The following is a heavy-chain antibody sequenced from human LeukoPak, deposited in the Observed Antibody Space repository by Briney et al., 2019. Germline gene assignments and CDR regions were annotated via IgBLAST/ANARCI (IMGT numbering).Heavy chain of an antibody. V-gene: IGHV4-59*08. CDR3: AKRYGSGWYFDL. CDR2: IYYSGST. CDR1: GGSISTYY. D-gene: IGHD6-19*01. J-gene: IGHJ2*01. Sequence: ASETLSLTCTISGGSISTYYWSWIRQPPGKGLEWIGYIYYSGSTNYNPSLKSRVTISPDTSKNQFSLKLSSVTAADTAVYYCAKRYGSGWYFDLWGRGTLVTVSS.